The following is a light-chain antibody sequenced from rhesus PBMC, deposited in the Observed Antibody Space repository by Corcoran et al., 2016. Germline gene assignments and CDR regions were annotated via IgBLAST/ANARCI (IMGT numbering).Light chain of an antibody. Sequence: QVILTQSPATLSLSPGERATLSCRASQSVSSYLAWYQQKPGQAPRLPIYGASSRATGIPDRFSGSGSGTDFTLTISSLEPEGVGGYHCYQHSSGFTFGPGTKLDIK. CDR2: GAS. CDR3: YQHSSGFT. V-gene: IGKV3-10*01. CDR1: QSVSSY. J-gene: IGKJ3*01.